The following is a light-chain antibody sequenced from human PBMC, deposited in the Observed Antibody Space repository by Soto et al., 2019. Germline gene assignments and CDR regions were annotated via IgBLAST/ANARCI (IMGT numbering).Light chain of an antibody. CDR3: CSYAGSYTFG. CDR1: SSDVGGYNH. Sequence: QSALTQPRSVSGSPGQSVTISCTGTSSDVGGYNHVSWYQHHPGKAPKLMIYDVNKRPSGVPDRFSGSKSGNTDSLTTSGLQAEDEADYYCCSYAGSYTFGFGGGTKLTVL. CDR2: DVN. J-gene: IGLJ2*01. V-gene: IGLV2-11*01.